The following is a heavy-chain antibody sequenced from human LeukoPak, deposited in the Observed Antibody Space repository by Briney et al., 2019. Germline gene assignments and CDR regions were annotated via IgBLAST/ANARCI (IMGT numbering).Heavy chain of an antibody. CDR1: GFTFSAYS. Sequence: AGGSLRLSCAASGFTFSAYSMNWVRQAPEKELEWVSYIGSSSSPIYYADSVKGRFTISRDNAKNSLYLQMDSLRAEDTAVYYCARDQAYSFDYWGQGTLVTVSS. D-gene: IGHD4-11*01. J-gene: IGHJ4*02. CDR3: ARDQAYSFDY. V-gene: IGHV3-48*01. CDR2: IGSSSSPI.